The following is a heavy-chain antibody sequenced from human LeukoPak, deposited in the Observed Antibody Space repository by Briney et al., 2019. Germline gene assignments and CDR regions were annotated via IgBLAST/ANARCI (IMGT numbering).Heavy chain of an antibody. Sequence: GGSLRLSCAASGFTFSSYAMSWVRQAPGKGLEWVSAISGSGGGTYYADSVKGRFTISRDNSKNTLYLQMNSLRAEDTAVYYCAKSCYPLDFWSGYYSVDYWGQGTLVTVSS. J-gene: IGHJ4*02. CDR1: GFTFSSYA. D-gene: IGHD3-3*01. CDR2: ISGSGGGT. V-gene: IGHV3-23*01. CDR3: AKSCYPLDFWSGYYSVDY.